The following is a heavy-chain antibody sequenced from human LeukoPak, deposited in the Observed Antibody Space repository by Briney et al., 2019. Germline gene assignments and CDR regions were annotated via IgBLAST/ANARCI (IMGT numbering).Heavy chain of an antibody. V-gene: IGHV1-8*01. Sequence: ASVKVSCKGSGYTFTSYDINWVRQATGQGLEWMGWMNPNSGNTGYAQKFQGRVTMTRNTSISTAYMELSSLRSEDTAVYYCARVPITMIVVAEDYWGQGTLVTVSS. D-gene: IGHD3-22*01. CDR3: ARVPITMIVVAEDY. CDR2: MNPNSGNT. J-gene: IGHJ4*02. CDR1: GYTFTSYD.